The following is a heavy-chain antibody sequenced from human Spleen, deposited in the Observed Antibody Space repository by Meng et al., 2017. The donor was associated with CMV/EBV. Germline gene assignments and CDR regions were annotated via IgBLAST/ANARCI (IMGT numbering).Heavy chain of an antibody. CDR3: ARDPDSSSLVYYYGMDV. J-gene: IGHJ6*02. D-gene: IGHD6-6*01. Sequence: ASVKVSCKASGYTFTSYDINWVRQATGQGLEWMGWMNPNSGNTGYAQKLQGRVTMTTDTSKSTAYMELRSLRSDDTAVYYCARDPDSSSLVYYYGMDVWGQGTTVTVSS. CDR1: GYTFTSYD. V-gene: IGHV1-8*01. CDR2: MNPNSGNT.